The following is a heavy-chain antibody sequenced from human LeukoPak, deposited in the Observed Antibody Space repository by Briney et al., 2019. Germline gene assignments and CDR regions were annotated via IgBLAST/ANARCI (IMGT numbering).Heavy chain of an antibody. CDR3: ARAPAEIGGYYPEYFRH. Sequence: GGSLRLSCAASGFTFSRYWMHWVRQAPGKGLVWVARIKSGGSTNYADSVKGRFTISRDNAKHTVSLQMNSLRAEDTGVYYCARAPAEIGGYYPEYFRHWGQGTLVTVSS. D-gene: IGHD3-22*01. CDR2: IKSGGST. CDR1: GFTFSRYW. J-gene: IGHJ1*01. V-gene: IGHV3-74*01.